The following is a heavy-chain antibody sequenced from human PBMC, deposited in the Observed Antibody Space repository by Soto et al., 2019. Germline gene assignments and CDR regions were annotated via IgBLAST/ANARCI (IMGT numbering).Heavy chain of an antibody. CDR2: IKQDGSEQ. CDR3: ASAMAARPGDYFDH. V-gene: IGHV3-7*01. J-gene: IGHJ4*01. Sequence: VQLVESGGGLVQPGGSLRLSCAASGFTFSTYWMSWVRQAPGKGLEWVANIKQDGSEQYYVGSVKGRFTISRDNGCNSLYLEMSSLRADDTAIYYCASAMAARPGDYFDHWGKGTMVTVAS. D-gene: IGHD2-21*01. CDR1: GFTFSTYW.